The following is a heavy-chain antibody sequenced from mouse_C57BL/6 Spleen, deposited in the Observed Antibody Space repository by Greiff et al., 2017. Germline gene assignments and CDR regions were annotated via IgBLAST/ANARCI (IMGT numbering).Heavy chain of an antibody. CDR3: TREGLGD. D-gene: IGHD4-1*01. Sequence: QVQLQQSGAELVRPGASVTLSCKASGYTFTDYEMHWVKQTPVHGLEWIGAIDPETGGTAYNQTFKGKAILTADKSSSTAYMELRSLTSEDSAVYYCTREGLGDWGQGTTLTVSS. CDR1: GYTFTDYE. V-gene: IGHV1-15*01. CDR2: IDPETGGT. J-gene: IGHJ2*01.